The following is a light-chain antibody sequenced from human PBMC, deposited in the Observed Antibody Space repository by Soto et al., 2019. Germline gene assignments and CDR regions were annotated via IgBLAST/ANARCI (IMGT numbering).Light chain of an antibody. J-gene: IGLJ2*01. V-gene: IGLV1-44*01. Sequence: VLTQPPSASGTPGQRVTISCSGSNSNIGSYFVNWYRHLPGTAPKLLVFSDDQRPSGVPDRFSGSKSGPSASLAISGLQSEDEADYYCAAWDDSLNGPVFGGGTKLTVL. CDR3: AAWDDSLNGPV. CDR2: SDD. CDR1: NSNIGSYF.